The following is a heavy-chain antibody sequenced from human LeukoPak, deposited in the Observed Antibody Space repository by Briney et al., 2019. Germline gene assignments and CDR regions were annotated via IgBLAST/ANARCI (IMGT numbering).Heavy chain of an antibody. J-gene: IGHJ4*02. CDR3: ATNYYDSSGYFPDFDY. CDR1: GFTCSSCA. D-gene: IGHD3-22*01. CDR2: ICGSGRDT. Sequence: QSGGSLRLSCAASGFTCSSCAMNGVRQAPVKGLEWVSGICGSGRDTYYADSVKGRFTISRDNSKNTLYLQMNSLRADDTAVYYCATNYYDSSGYFPDFDYWGQGALVSVSS. V-gene: IGHV3-23*01.